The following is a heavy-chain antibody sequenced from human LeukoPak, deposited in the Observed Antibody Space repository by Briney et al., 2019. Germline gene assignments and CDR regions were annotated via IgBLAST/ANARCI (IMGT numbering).Heavy chain of an antibody. D-gene: IGHD3-22*01. J-gene: IGHJ4*02. Sequence: SETLSLTCSVPGGSIRNYYWTWIWQPPGKRLEWIGHVSNSGNTKYNPSLKSRVTISIDTSKKHFSLNLSSVSAADTAVYYCASRAFYDSSGLDFWGQGILVTVSS. CDR3: ASRAFYDSSGLDF. CDR2: VSNSGNT. CDR1: GGSIRNYY. V-gene: IGHV4-59*08.